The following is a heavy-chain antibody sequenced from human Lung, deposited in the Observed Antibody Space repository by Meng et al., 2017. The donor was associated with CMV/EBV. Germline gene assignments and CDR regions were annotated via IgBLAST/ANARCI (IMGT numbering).Heavy chain of an antibody. D-gene: IGHD1-14*01. CDR1: GASVNSGTRY. CDR3: AKFPDRRDTGF. Sequence: GSGASVNSGTRYWGWIRQSPGKGLEWIGSIYSGGQTFYSPSLRNRVILAVDTSKNRFSLKMTSVTTADTAVYFCAKFPDRRDTGFWGRGALVTVSS. V-gene: IGHV4-39*02. J-gene: IGHJ4*02. CDR2: IYSGGQT.